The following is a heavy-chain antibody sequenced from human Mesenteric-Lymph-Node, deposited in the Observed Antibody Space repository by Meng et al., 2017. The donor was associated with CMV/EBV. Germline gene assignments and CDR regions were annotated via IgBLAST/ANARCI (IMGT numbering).Heavy chain of an antibody. CDR2: IYYSGST. CDR3: ATLSYSNMHLIDY. D-gene: IGHD3-10*01. J-gene: IGHJ4*02. Sequence: TVSGASVSDGNYYWSWIRQPPGKGLEWIGYIYYSGSTNYNPSLKSRVTMSLDTSKNQFSLRLTSVTAADTAVYYCATLSYSNMHLIDYWGQGTLVTVSS. CDR1: GASVSDGNYY. V-gene: IGHV4-61*01.